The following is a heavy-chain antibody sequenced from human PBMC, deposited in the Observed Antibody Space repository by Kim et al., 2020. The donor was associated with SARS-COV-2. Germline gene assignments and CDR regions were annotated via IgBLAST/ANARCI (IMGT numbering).Heavy chain of an antibody. D-gene: IGHD3-16*01. CDR1: GFTVSSNY. V-gene: IGHV3-53*01. J-gene: IGHJ4*02. CDR2: IYSSGYT. Sequence: GGSLRLSCAASGFTVSSNYMSWVRQAPGKGLEWVSVIYSSGYTYYADSVKGRFTISRDSSKNTLYLQMNSLRAEDTAIYYCARWGSGSYFGCWGQGALVSVSS. CDR3: ARWGSGSYFGC.